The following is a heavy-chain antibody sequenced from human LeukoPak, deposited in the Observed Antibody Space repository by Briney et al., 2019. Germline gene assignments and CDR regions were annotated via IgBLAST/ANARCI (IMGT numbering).Heavy chain of an antibody. CDR2: IYYSGST. V-gene: IGHV4-39*01. D-gene: IGHD4-23*01. CDR3: ARRLGRDYGGNSVHAFDI. J-gene: IGHJ3*02. CDR1: GGSISSSSYY. Sequence: SETLSLTCTVSGGSISSSSYYWGWIRQPPGKGLEWIGSIYYSGSTYYNPSLKSRVTISVDTSKNQFSLKLSSVTAADTAVYYCARRLGRDYGGNSVHAFDIWGPGTMVTVSS.